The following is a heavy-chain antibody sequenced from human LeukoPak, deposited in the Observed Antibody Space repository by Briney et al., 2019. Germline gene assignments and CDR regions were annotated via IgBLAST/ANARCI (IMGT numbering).Heavy chain of an antibody. Sequence: ASVKTSCMASGFTFTSSAVQWVRQARGQRLEWIGWIVVGSGNTNYAQKFQERATITRDMSTSTAYMELRSLRSDDTAVYYCARDLYYDSSGPGVWPWGQGTLVTVSS. CDR3: ARDLYYDSSGPGVWP. CDR1: GFTFTSSA. V-gene: IGHV1-58*01. D-gene: IGHD3-22*01. CDR2: IVVGSGNT. J-gene: IGHJ5*02.